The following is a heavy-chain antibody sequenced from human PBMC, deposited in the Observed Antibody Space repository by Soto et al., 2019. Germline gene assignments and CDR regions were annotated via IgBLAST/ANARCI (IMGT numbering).Heavy chain of an antibody. CDR1: GFTFSSYG. CDR3: ARVRASWNYAHY. V-gene: IGHV3-33*01. Sequence: QVQLVESGGGVVQPGRSLRLSCAASGFTFSSYGMHWVRQAPGKGLEWVAVIWYDGSNKYYADSVKGRFTISRDNSKNTLYLQMNSLRAEDTAVYYCARVRASWNYAHYWGQRTLVTVSS. D-gene: IGHD1-7*01. J-gene: IGHJ4*02. CDR2: IWYDGSNK.